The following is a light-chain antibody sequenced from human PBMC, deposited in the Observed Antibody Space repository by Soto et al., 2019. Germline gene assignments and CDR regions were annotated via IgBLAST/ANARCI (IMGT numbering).Light chain of an antibody. CDR2: VVS. V-gene: IGLV2-14*01. Sequence: LAQPTSVSGSPGQSIAISCTGTSSDVGGYNYVSWHQQHPGKAPKVLISVVSNRPSGVSNRFSGSKSGNTASLTISGLQAEDEADYYCSSYRSGGTFVFGSGTKVTVL. CDR3: SSYRSGGTFV. CDR1: SSDVGGYNY. J-gene: IGLJ1*01.